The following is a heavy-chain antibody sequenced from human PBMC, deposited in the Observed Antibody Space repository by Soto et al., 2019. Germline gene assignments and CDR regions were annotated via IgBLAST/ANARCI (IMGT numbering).Heavy chain of an antibody. D-gene: IGHD5-12*01. Sequence: ASREVSCKASGNAITSYGISWVRQSPGQGLEWVGWISAYNGNTNYAQKLQGRVTMTTDTSTSTAYMELRSLRSDDTAVYYCARDLGREYSGYDPAADVFAIWGQGTMVTVSS. CDR2: ISAYNGNT. CDR1: GNAITSYG. J-gene: IGHJ3*02. V-gene: IGHV1-18*04. CDR3: ARDLGREYSGYDPAADVFAI.